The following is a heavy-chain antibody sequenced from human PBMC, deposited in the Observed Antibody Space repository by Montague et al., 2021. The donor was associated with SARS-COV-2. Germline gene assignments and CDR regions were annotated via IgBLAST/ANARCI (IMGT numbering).Heavy chain of an antibody. CDR1: GDSITNTRYY. V-gene: IGHV4-39*01. CDR2: VYNNGIT. CDR3: AVEEQYHFDY. J-gene: IGHJ4*02. D-gene: IGHD1/OR15-1a*01. Sequence: SETLSLTCNVSGDSITNTRYYWGWIPQAPGRPLEWIGSVYNNGITYYNLSLRIRVFISIATSKTQFSLRLSSATASDTALYSCAVEEQYHFDYWGRGSLVSVSS.